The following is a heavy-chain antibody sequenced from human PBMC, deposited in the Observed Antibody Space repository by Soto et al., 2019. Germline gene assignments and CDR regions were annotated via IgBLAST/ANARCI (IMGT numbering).Heavy chain of an antibody. CDR1: GGSISSGGYY. J-gene: IGHJ4*02. CDR3: ARGIKPRRVALVGAAPDY. Sequence: SETLSLTCTVSGGSISSGGYYWSWIRQPPGKGLEWIGEINHSGSTNYNPSLKSRVTISVDTSKNQFSLKLSSVTAADTAVYYCARGIKPRRVALVGAAPDYWGQGTLVTVSS. CDR2: INHSGST. D-gene: IGHD2-15*01. V-gene: IGHV4-39*07.